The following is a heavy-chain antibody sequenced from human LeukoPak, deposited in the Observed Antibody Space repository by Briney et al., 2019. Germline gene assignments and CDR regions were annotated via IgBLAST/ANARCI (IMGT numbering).Heavy chain of an antibody. V-gene: IGHV5-51*01. J-gene: IGHJ6*02. CDR3: ARRYQEGYYYYGMDV. CDR1: GYSFTSYW. Sequence: GESLKISCKGSGYSFTSYWIGWVRQMPGKGLEWMGIIYSGDSDTRYIPSFQGKVTISADKSISAAYLQWSSLKASDTAMYYCARRYQEGYYYYGMDVWGQGTTVTVSS. CDR2: IYSGDSDT. D-gene: IGHD1-14*01.